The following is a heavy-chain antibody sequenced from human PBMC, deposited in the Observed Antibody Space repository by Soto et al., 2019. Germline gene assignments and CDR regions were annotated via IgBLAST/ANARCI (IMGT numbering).Heavy chain of an antibody. CDR3: AKDFSSGWSNWFDP. Sequence: LRLSCAASGFTFSSYAMSWVRQAPGKGLEWVSAISGSGGSTYYADSVKGRFTISRDNSKNTLYLQMNSLRAEDTAVYYCAKDFSSGWSNWFDPWGQGTLVTVSS. D-gene: IGHD6-19*01. J-gene: IGHJ5*02. V-gene: IGHV3-23*01. CDR1: GFTFSSYA. CDR2: ISGSGGST.